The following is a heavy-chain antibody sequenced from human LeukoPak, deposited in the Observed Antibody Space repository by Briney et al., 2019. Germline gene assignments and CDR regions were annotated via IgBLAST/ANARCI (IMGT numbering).Heavy chain of an antibody. CDR1: GYTFTSYD. CDR2: MNPNSGST. J-gene: IGHJ4*02. V-gene: IGHV1-8*03. D-gene: IGHD5-12*01. Sequence: RASVKVSCKASGYTFTSYDINWVRQATGQGLEWMGWMNPNSGSTGYAQKFQGRVTITRNTSISTAYMELSGLRSEDTAVYYCAGGRSTGYPYYFEYWGQGTLVTVSS. CDR3: AGGRSTGYPYYFEY.